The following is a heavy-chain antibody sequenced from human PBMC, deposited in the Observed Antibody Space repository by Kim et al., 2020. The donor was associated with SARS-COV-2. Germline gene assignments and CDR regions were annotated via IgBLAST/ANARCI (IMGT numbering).Heavy chain of an antibody. V-gene: IGHV4-34*01. J-gene: IGHJ6*03. CDR2: VNYSGDT. CDR3: ARGARHLGQSSGWFGPQFYYYYMDV. CDR1: VGSFNNHK. D-gene: IGHD6-19*01. Sequence: SETLSLTCAVYVGSFNNHKWNWIRQPPGKGLEWIGEVNYSGDTSYNSSLQGRITLSIDTSKNQLSLRLTSVTAADTGVYYCARGARHLGQSSGWFGPQFYYYYMDVWGKGTTVTVSS.